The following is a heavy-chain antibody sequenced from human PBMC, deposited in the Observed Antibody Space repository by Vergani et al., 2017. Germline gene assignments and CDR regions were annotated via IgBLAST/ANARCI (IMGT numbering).Heavy chain of an antibody. CDR3: SSEGLLTMPNALEV. V-gene: IGHV1-2*02. J-gene: IGHJ3*01. Sequence: QVQLVQSGAEVQKPGASVKVSCKASGYSFAAYYIYWVRLAPGQGLGWMGWIKASSGATNYAQKFRGRVTVTRDTASSTVYMALSRLTSDDSAVYFCSSEGLLTMPNALEVWGQGTVVSVTS. D-gene: IGHD4/OR15-4a*01. CDR1: GYSFAAYY. CDR2: IKASSGAT.